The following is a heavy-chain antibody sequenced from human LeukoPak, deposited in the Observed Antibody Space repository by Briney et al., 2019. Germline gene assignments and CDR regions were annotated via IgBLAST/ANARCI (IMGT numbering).Heavy chain of an antibody. V-gene: IGHV3-23*01. D-gene: IGHD3-22*01. CDR2: ISGSGGST. CDR3: AKVKYYYDSGGYSKTIDY. Sequence: GGSLRLSCAASGFTFSSYAMSWVRQAPGKGLEWVSAISGSGGSTYYADSVKGRFTISRDNSKNTLHLQMNSLRAEDTAVYYSAKVKYYYDSGGYSKTIDYWGQGSPVTVSS. CDR1: GFTFSSYA. J-gene: IGHJ4*02.